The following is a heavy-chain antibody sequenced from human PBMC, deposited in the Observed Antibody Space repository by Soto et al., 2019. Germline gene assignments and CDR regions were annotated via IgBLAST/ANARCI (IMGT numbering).Heavy chain of an antibody. D-gene: IGHD6-13*01. J-gene: IGHJ3*02. CDR3: TTEGGYEYSSRWYDAFDI. CDR2: IKSKTDGGTT. CDR1: GCTFSNAW. Sequence: GGSLRLSCAASGCTFSNAWMSWVRQAPGKGLEWVGRIKSKTDGGTTDYAAPVKGRFTISRDDSKNTLYLQMNSLKTDDTAVYYCTTEGGYEYSSRWYDAFDIWGQGTMVTVSS. V-gene: IGHV3-15*01.